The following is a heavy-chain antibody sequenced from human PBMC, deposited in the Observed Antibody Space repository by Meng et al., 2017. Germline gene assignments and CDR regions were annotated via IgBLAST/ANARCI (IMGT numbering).Heavy chain of an antibody. V-gene: IGHV1-2*06. CDR2: INPNSGGT. D-gene: IGHD1-1*01. J-gene: IGHJ4*02. CDR3: LDEAPRSDY. CDR1: GYTFTGYY. Sequence: QVQLVQSGAEVKKPGASVKVSCKASGYTFTGYYMHWVRQAPGQGLEWMGRINPNSGGTNYAQKFQGRVTMTRDTSISTAYMELNSLRPEDTAVYYYLDEAPRSDYWGQGSLVTVSS.